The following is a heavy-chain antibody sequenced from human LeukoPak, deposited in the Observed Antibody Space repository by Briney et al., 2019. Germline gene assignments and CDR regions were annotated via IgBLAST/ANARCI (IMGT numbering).Heavy chain of an antibody. CDR3: ARSFRYSGYDYWFDP. J-gene: IGHJ5*02. Sequence: PSETLSLTCAVSGGSISSSNLWSWVRQPPGKGPEWIGEIYHSGSTNYNPSLKSRVTMSVDKSKNQISLKLSSVTAADTAVYYCARSFRYSGYDYWFDPWGQGTQVTVSS. CDR1: GGSISSSNL. V-gene: IGHV4-4*02. D-gene: IGHD5-12*01. CDR2: IYHSGST.